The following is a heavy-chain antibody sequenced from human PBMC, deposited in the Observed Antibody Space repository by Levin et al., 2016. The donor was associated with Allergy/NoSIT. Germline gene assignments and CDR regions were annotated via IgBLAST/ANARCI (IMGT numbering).Heavy chain of an antibody. D-gene: IGHD6-6*01. CDR3: AREGRGAARQEGFDY. Sequence: WIRQPPGKGLEWIGEIYHSGSTNYNPSLKSRVTISVDKSKNQFSLKLSSVTAADTAVYYCAREGRGAARQEGFDYWGQGTLVTVSS. V-gene: IGHV4-4*02. CDR2: IYHSGST. J-gene: IGHJ4*02.